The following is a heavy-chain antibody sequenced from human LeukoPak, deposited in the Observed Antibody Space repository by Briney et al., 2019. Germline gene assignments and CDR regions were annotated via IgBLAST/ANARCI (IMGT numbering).Heavy chain of an antibody. V-gene: IGHV4-30-4*01. CDR3: ARGVFVMGSGWPSYYFDY. J-gene: IGHJ4*02. Sequence: SETLSLTCTVSGGSISSGDYYWSWIRQPPGKGLEWIGYIYYSGSTYYNPSLKSRVTISVDTSKNQFSLKLSSVTAADTAVYYCARGVFVMGSGWPSYYFDYWGQGTLVTVSS. CDR2: IYYSGST. D-gene: IGHD6-19*01. CDR1: GGSISSGDYY.